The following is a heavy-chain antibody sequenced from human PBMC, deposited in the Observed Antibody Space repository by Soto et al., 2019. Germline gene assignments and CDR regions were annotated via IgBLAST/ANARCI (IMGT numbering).Heavy chain of an antibody. D-gene: IGHD3-10*01. J-gene: IGHJ6*04. V-gene: IGHV3-48*02. CDR2: INYSSSTI. CDR1: GVTISSYS. Sequence: PAESLSLTCAASGVTISSYSMSWVRQAPGKGLEWVGYINYSSSTIYNADSMKRRSTISNDNTKNSLYLQMNSLGDEDTGVYYRLSHYSFSGSDYYYDYYYGMDVWGKGTTVTVSS. CDR3: LSHYSFSGSDYYYDYYYGMDV.